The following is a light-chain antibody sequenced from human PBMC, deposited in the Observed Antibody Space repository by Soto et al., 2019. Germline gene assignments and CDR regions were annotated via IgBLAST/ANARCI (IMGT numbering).Light chain of an antibody. CDR2: EVT. V-gene: IGLV2-8*01. CDR1: SSDVGGYNY. J-gene: IGLJ1*01. Sequence: QSVLTQPPSASGSPGQSLTISCTGTSSDVGGYNYVSWYQQHPGKAPKLMIYEVTKRPSGVPDRFSGSKSGSTASLTVSGLLAEDEADYYCASYAGSNNVFGTGTKVTV. CDR3: ASYAGSNNV.